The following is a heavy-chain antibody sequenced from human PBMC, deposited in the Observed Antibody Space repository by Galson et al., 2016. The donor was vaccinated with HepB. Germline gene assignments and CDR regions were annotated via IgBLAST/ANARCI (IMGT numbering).Heavy chain of an antibody. Sequence: SVKVSCKASGYSFTAYGITWVRQAPGQGLEWMGWISTYNGNTMYAQRLQGRVTMTTDTSTTTVYMELRRLRSDDAAVYYCASVPLPYYCDSSGPFDSWGQGTLVTVSS. V-gene: IGHV1-18*04. CDR3: ASVPLPYYCDSSGPFDS. CDR2: ISTYNGNT. D-gene: IGHD3-22*01. J-gene: IGHJ4*02. CDR1: GYSFTAYG.